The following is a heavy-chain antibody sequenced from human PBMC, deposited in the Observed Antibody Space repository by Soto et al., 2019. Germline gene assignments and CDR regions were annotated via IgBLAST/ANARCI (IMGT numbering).Heavy chain of an antibody. Sequence: GESLKISCKASGSTFTNYWITWVRQMPGKGLEWMGRVNPSDSYTNYSPSFQGHVAISVDESTSTAYMELSSLRSEDTAVYYCARDVGESNTWYYYGMDVWGQGTTVTVSS. CDR2: VNPSDSYT. V-gene: IGHV5-10-1*01. D-gene: IGHD3-16*01. J-gene: IGHJ6*02. CDR1: GSTFTNYW. CDR3: ARDVGESNTWYYYGMDV.